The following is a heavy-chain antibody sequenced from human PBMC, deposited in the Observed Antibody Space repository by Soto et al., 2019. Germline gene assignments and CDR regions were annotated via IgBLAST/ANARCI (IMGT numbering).Heavy chain of an antibody. Sequence: QITLKESGPTLVKPTQTLTLTCTFSGFSLSTSGVGVGWIRQPPGKALEWLALIYWDDDNRYSPSLKSRLTITKDTSQNQVVLTMTNMDPVENATYYCAHGYYYYYMDVWGKGTTVTVSS. J-gene: IGHJ6*03. V-gene: IGHV2-5*02. CDR2: IYWDDDN. CDR3: AHGYYYYYMDV. CDR1: GFSLSTSGVG.